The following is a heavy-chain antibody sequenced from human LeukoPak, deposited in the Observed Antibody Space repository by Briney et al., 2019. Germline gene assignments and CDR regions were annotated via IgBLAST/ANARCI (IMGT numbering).Heavy chain of an antibody. J-gene: IGHJ4*02. V-gene: IGHV5-51*01. D-gene: IGHD4-17*01. CDR1: GYSFTSYW. Sequence: GESLKISCKGSGYSFTSYWISWVRQMPGKGLEWMGIIYPGDSDTRYSPSFQGQVTISADKSISTAYLQWSSLKASDTAMYYCARFLRGYGDYDYFDYWGQGTLVTVSS. CDR3: ARFLRGYGDYDYFDY. CDR2: IYPGDSDT.